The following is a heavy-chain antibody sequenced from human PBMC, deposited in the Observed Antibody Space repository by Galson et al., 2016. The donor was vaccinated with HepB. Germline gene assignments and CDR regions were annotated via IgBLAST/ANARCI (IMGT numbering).Heavy chain of an antibody. CDR3: ARNRLGWSLLEAIDS. CDR2: TSSGSIYI. CDR1: GFTFRSYV. Sequence: SLRLSCAAHGFTFRSYVMNWVRQAPGKGLEWVSSTSSGSIYIYYADSLKGRFTISRDNAKNSLHLQMNSLRAEDTAVYYCARNRLGWSLLEAIDSWGQGTLVTVSS. D-gene: IGHD2-15*01. V-gene: IGHV3-21*01. J-gene: IGHJ4*02.